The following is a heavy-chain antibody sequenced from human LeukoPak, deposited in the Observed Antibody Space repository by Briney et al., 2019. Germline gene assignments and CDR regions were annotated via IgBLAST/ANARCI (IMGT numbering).Heavy chain of an antibody. J-gene: IGHJ4*02. CDR3: AREGSDYDSSGGGFDY. CDR2: INPNSGGT. Sequence: ASVKVSCKASGYTFTGYYMHWVRQAPGQGLEWMEWINPNSGGTNYAQRFQGRVTMTRDTSISTAYMELSRLRSDDTAVYYCAREGSDYDSSGGGFDYWGQGTLVTVSS. CDR1: GYTFTGYY. V-gene: IGHV1-2*02. D-gene: IGHD3-22*01.